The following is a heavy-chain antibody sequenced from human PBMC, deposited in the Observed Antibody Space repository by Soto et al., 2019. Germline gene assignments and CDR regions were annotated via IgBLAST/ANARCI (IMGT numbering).Heavy chain of an antibody. V-gene: IGHV5-10-1*01. J-gene: IGHJ6*02. CDR1: GYSFAGYW. D-gene: IGHD6-19*01. Sequence: PGESLKISCKGSGYSFAGYWITWVRQKPGKGLEWMGRIDPSDSYTNYSPSFQGHVTISADKSISTAYLQWSSLKASDTAMYYCARHIAVAGSDYYYGMDVWGQGTTVTVSS. CDR3: ARHIAVAGSDYYYGMDV. CDR2: IDPSDSYT.